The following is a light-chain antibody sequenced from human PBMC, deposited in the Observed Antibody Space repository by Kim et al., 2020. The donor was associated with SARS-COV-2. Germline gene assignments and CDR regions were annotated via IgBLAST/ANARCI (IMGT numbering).Light chain of an antibody. J-gene: IGKJ1*01. CDR1: QSVGSS. CDR3: QQRGNWPLT. CDR2: DAF. Sequence: EIVLTQSPGTLSLSPGEGATLSCRASQSVGSSFAWYQQKPGQAPRLLIYDAFSRATGIPARFSGSGSGTDFTLTISSLEPEDFAVYYCQQRGNWPLTFGQGTKVDIK. V-gene: IGKV3-11*01.